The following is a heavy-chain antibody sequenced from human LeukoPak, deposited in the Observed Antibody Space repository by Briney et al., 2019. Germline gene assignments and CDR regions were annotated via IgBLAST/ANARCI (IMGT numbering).Heavy chain of an antibody. CDR3: ARSGPSDYGEHY. V-gene: IGHV1-18*04. D-gene: IGHD4-17*01. CDR2: ISAYNGNT. Sequence: ASVKVSCKASGYTFTGYYMHWVRQAPGQGLEWMGWISAYNGNTNYAQKLQGRVTMTTDTSTSTAYMELRSLRSDDTAVYYCARSGPSDYGEHYWGQGTLVTVSS. CDR1: GYTFTGYY. J-gene: IGHJ4*02.